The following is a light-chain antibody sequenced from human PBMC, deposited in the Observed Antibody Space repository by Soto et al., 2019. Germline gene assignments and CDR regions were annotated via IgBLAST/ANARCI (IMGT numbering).Light chain of an antibody. Sequence: QSALTSPRPVSGAPGQAGPISCTGTSRDVGGYNYVSWSQQHPGKAPKLMIYDVSKRPSGVPDRFSGPKSGNTASLTISGLQAEDEADYYCCSYAGSYTHVFGTGTRVTV. CDR1: SRDVGGYNY. J-gene: IGLJ1*01. V-gene: IGLV2-11*01. CDR2: DVS. CDR3: CSYAGSYTHV.